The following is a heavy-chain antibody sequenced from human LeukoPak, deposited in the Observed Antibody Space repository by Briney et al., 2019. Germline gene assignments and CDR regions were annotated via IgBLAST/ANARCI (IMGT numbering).Heavy chain of an antibody. CDR1: GFTFSSYS. Sequence: GGSLRLSCAASGFTFSSYSMNWVRQAPGKGLEWVSSISSSSSYIYYADSVKGRFTLSRDNAKNSLYLQMNSLRAEDTAVYYCARDVGDIVVVPAAKRGYWGQGTLVTVSS. V-gene: IGHV3-21*01. D-gene: IGHD2-2*01. CDR3: ARDVGDIVVVPAAKRGY. J-gene: IGHJ4*02. CDR2: ISSSSSYI.